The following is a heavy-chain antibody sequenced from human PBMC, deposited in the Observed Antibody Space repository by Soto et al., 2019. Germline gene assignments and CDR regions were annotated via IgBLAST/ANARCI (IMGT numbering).Heavy chain of an antibody. D-gene: IGHD3-22*01. CDR2: IIPILGIA. V-gene: IGHV1-69*04. CDR3: AREEGGYYDSSGYSDY. Sequence: SVKVSCKASGGTFSSYTISWVRQAPGQGLEWMGRIIPILGIANYAQKFQGRVTITADKSTSTAYMELSSLRSEDTAVYYCAREEGGYYDSSGYSDYWGQGTLVTVSS. CDR1: GGTFSSYT. J-gene: IGHJ4*02.